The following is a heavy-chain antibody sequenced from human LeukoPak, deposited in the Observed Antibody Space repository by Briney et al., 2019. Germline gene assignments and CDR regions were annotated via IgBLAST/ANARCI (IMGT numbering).Heavy chain of an antibody. CDR3: ARGSLRFLEWLFVNWFDP. J-gene: IGHJ5*02. Sequence: SGTLSLTCAVSGGSISSSNWWSWIRQPPGKGLEWIGEIYHSGSTNYNPSLKSRVTISVDKSKTQFSLKLSSVTAADTAVYYCARGSLRFLEWLFVNWFDPWGQGTLVTVSS. CDR1: GGSISSSNW. D-gene: IGHD3-3*01. V-gene: IGHV4-4*02. CDR2: IYHSGST.